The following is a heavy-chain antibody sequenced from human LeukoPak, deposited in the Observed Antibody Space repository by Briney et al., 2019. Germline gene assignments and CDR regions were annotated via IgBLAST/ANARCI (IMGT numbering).Heavy chain of an antibody. D-gene: IGHD6-13*01. V-gene: IGHV3-11*01. Sequence: PGGSLRLSCAASGFTFSDYYMSWIRQAPGKGLEWVSYISSNGNTMYYADSVKGRFTISRANAKNSLYLQMNSLRADDTAVYYCVRFVSAATAGRSTGFDFWGQGTLVTVSS. J-gene: IGHJ5*01. CDR3: VRFVSAATAGRSTGFDF. CDR2: ISSNGNTM. CDR1: GFTFSDYY.